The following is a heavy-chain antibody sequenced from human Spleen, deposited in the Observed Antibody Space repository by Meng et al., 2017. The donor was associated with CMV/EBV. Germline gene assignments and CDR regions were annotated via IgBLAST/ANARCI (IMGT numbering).Heavy chain of an antibody. V-gene: IGHV1-69*10. Sequence: SVKVSCKASGGTYSSYAFSWVRQAPGQGLEWMGGFIPILGIPNYTQNFQGRVTITTDDSTTTAYMELSSLRSEDTAVYYCATASPYSSSSTYGMDVWGQGTTVTVSS. D-gene: IGHD6-6*01. CDR1: GGTYSSYA. CDR2: FIPILGIP. J-gene: IGHJ6*02. CDR3: ATASPYSSSSTYGMDV.